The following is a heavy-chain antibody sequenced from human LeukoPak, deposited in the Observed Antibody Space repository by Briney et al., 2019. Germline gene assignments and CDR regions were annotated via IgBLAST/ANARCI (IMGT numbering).Heavy chain of an antibody. CDR3: ANPPTVTSFHY. CDR1: GFTFSNYA. D-gene: IGHD4-11*01. J-gene: IGHJ4*02. V-gene: IGHV3-23*01. Sequence: PGGSLRLSCAASGFTFSNYAMSWVRQAPGEGLEWVSSINGGGGSTYYADSVKGRFTISRDNSKNTLYLQMNSLRAEDTAIYYCANPPTVTSFHYWGQGTLVTVSS. CDR2: INGGGGST.